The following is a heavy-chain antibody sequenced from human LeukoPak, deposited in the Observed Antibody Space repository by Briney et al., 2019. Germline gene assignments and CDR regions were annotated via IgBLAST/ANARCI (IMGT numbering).Heavy chain of an antibody. CDR1: GYTFTSYY. Sequence: ASVKVTCMACGYTFTSYYSNWVRQAGGQGVDGMGWMNPKSGNTVYAQKFQGGVTMTRKTSRRTAYMELSSLRSEDTAVYYRARGLRMVRGVPPVYYFDYWGQGTLVTVSS. CDR3: ARGLRMVRGVPPVYYFDY. D-gene: IGHD3-10*01. V-gene: IGHV1-8*01. J-gene: IGHJ4*02. CDR2: MNPKSGNT.